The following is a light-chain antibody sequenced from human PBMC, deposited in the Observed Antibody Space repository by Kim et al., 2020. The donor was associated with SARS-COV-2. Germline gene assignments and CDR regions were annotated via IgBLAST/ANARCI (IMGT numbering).Light chain of an antibody. Sequence: VSPGERATPPCRPSQSLSTNLAWYQQKPGQPPRLLIYDASTRATGIPARFSGSGSGTEFTLTISSLQSEDLAVYYCQQYSNWPRTFGQGTKVDIK. CDR1: QSLSTN. J-gene: IGKJ1*01. CDR2: DAS. CDR3: QQYSNWPRT. V-gene: IGKV3-15*01.